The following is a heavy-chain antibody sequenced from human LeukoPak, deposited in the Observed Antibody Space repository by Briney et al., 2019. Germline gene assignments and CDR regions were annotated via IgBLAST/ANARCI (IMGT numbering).Heavy chain of an antibody. CDR2: ISWDGGST. V-gene: IGHV3-43*01. D-gene: IGHD1-14*01. CDR3: AKGRGISNYYMDV. Sequence: PGRSLRLSCALSAFTSDNYSAHWVSHAPGKGLEWVSCISWDGGSTYYADSVKGRFTISRDNTKNSLYLQMNRLRTEDAAFYYCAKGRGISNYYMDVWGKGTTVTVSS. CDR1: AFTSDNYS. J-gene: IGHJ6*03.